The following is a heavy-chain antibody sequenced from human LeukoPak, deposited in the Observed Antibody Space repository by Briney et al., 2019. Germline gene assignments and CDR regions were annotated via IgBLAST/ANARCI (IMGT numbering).Heavy chain of an antibody. CDR2: ISNDGTST. D-gene: IGHD2-15*01. J-gene: IGHJ2*01. CDR3: AREGRDYWYFDL. Sequence: GGSLRLSSAASGFTFSSFWMHWVRQAPGKGLVWVSRISNDGTSTSYADSVKGRFTITRDNAKNTLYLQMNSLSAEDTAVYYCAREGRDYWYFDLWGRGTLVTVSS. CDR1: GFTFSSFW. V-gene: IGHV3-74*01.